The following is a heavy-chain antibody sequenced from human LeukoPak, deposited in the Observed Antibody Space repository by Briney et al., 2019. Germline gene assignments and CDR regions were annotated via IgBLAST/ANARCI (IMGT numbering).Heavy chain of an antibody. J-gene: IGHJ6*03. CDR2: IKQDGSEK. V-gene: IGHV3-7*01. D-gene: IGHD3-22*01. CDR3: AREILVISYYYYYYMDV. Sequence: PGGSLRLSCAASGFTFSSYWMSWVRQAPGKGREWVANIKQDGSEKYYVDSVKGRFTISRDNAKNSLYLQMNSLRAEDTAVYYCAREILVISYYYYYYMDVWGKGTTVTVSS. CDR1: GFTFSSYW.